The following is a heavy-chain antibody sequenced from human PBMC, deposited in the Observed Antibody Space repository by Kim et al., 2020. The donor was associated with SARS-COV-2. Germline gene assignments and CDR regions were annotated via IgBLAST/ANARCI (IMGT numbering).Heavy chain of an antibody. CDR2: IIPIFGTA. V-gene: IGHV1-69*13. J-gene: IGHJ4*02. CDR3: ARGYCSSTSCYAADY. Sequence: SVKVSCKASGGTFSSYAISWVRQAPGQGLEWMGGIIPIFGTANYAQKFQGRVTITADESTSTAYMELSSLRSEDTAVYYCARGYCSSTSCYAADYWGQGTLVTVSS. CDR1: GGTFSSYA. D-gene: IGHD2-2*01.